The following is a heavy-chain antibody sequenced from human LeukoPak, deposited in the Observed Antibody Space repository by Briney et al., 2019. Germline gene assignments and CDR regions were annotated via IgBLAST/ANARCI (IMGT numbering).Heavy chain of an antibody. V-gene: IGHV5-51*01. D-gene: IGHD3-10*01. Sequence: GESLKISCRASGNSFSTNWIGWVRQMPGKGLEWMGVIYPGDSDTRYSPSFQGQVTMPADKSISTAYLQWSSLKASDSAMYYCARARGGSGEDYYGMDVWGQGTTVTVSS. CDR2: IYPGDSDT. CDR1: GNSFSTNW. CDR3: ARARGGSGEDYYGMDV. J-gene: IGHJ6*02.